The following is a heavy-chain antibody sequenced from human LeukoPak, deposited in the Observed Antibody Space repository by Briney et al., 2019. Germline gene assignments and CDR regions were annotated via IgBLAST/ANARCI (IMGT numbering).Heavy chain of an antibody. J-gene: IGHJ6*03. CDR2: IKQDGSEK. Sequence: GGSLRLSCAASGFTFDDYGMSWVRQAPGKGLEWVANIKQDGSEKYYVDSVKGRFTISRDNAENSVYLQMNSLRAEDTAVYYCTRDNGYCSGGTCLHYYMDVWGKGTTVTISS. D-gene: IGHD2-15*01. CDR1: GFTFDDYG. V-gene: IGHV3-7*01. CDR3: TRDNGYCSGGTCLHYYMDV.